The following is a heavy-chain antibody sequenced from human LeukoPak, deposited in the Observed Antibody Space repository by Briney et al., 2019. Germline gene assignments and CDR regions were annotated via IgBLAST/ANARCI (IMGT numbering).Heavy chain of an antibody. J-gene: IGHJ4*02. Sequence: KSGGSLRLSCAASGFTFSSYSMNWVRQAPGKGLEWVSSISSSSSYIYYADSVKGRFTISRDNAKNSLYLQMNSLRAEDTAVYYCAGSPDRYRIVGALGVDYWGQGTLVTVSS. CDR1: GFTFSSYS. CDR2: ISSSSSYI. D-gene: IGHD1-26*01. V-gene: IGHV3-21*01. CDR3: AGSPDRYRIVGALGVDY.